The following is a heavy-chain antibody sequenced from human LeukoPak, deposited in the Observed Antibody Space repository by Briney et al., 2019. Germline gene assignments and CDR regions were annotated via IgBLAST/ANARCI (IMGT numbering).Heavy chain of an antibody. V-gene: IGHV1-69*04. CDR3: ARGLVVVAAYFDY. J-gene: IGHJ4*02. D-gene: IGHD2-15*01. CDR2: IIPILGIA. Sequence: GASVKVSFKASGGTFSSYAISWVRQAPGQGLEWMGRIIPILGIANYAQKFQGRVTITADKSTSTAYMELSSLRSEDTAVYYCARGLVVVAAYFDYWGQGTLVTVSS. CDR1: GGTFSSYA.